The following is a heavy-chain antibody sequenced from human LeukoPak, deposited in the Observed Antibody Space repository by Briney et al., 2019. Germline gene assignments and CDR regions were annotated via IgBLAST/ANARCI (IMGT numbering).Heavy chain of an antibody. CDR3: ARDRNRITIFGVVSTAFDP. CDR2: INPNSGGT. V-gene: IGHV1-2*02. D-gene: IGHD3-3*01. Sequence: GASVKVSCTASGYTFTGYYMHWVRQAPGQGLEWMGWINPNSGGTNYAQKFQGRVTMTRDTSISTAYMELSRLRSDDTAVYYCARDRNRITIFGVVSTAFDPWGQGTLVTVSS. CDR1: GYTFTGYY. J-gene: IGHJ5*02.